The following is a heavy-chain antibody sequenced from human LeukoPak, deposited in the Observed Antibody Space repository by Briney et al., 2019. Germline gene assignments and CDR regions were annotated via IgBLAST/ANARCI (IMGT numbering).Heavy chain of an antibody. D-gene: IGHD6-19*01. V-gene: IGHV3-23*01. Sequence: PGGSLRLSCAASGFTFDDYGMSWVRQAPGKGLEWVSGISGSGTSTYYADSVKGRFTISRDNSKNTLYLQMNSLRVEDTAVYYCAERGVVAVAGSRGITWFDPWGQGTLVTVSS. CDR3: AERGVVAVAGSRGITWFDP. J-gene: IGHJ5*02. CDR2: ISGSGTST. CDR1: GFTFDDYG.